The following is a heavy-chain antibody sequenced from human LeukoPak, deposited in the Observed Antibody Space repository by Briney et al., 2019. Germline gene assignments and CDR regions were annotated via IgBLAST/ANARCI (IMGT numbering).Heavy chain of an antibody. CDR3: ARAYDSSGYYYWFDP. CDR2: IYYSGST. V-gene: IGHV4-31*03. J-gene: IGHJ5*02. D-gene: IGHD3-22*01. Sequence: SQTLSLTCTVSGGSISSGGYYWSWIRQHPGKGLEWIGYIYYSGSTYYNPSLKSRVTISVDTSKNQFSLKLSSVTAADTAVYYCARAYDSSGYYYWFDPWGQGTLVTVSS. CDR1: GGSISSGGYY.